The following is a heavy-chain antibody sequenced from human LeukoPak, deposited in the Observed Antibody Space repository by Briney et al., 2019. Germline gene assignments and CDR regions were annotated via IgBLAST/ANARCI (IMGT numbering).Heavy chain of an antibody. D-gene: IGHD2-8*01. CDR3: TVQAVMRFDP. CDR1: GFTFSGSA. CDR2: IRSKANSYAT. V-gene: IGHV3-73*01. J-gene: IGHJ5*02. Sequence: GGSLRLSCAASGFTFSGSAMHWVRQASGKGLEWVGRIRSKANSYATAYAASVKGRFTISRDDSKNTAYQQMNSLKTEDTAVYYCTVQAVMRFDPWGQGTLVTVSS.